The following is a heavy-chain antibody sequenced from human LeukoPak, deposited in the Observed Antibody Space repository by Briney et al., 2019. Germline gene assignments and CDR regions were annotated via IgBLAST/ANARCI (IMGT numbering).Heavy chain of an antibody. D-gene: IGHD2-15*01. CDR2: INHSGST. J-gene: IGHJ5*02. CDR1: GGSFSGYY. CDR3: ARGLGDIVVVVAATPIRKYNWFDP. Sequence: SETLSLTCAVYGGSFSGYYWSWIRQPPGKGLERIGEINHSGSTNYNPSLKSRVTISVDTSKNQFSLKLSSVTAADTAVYYCARGLGDIVVVVAATPIRKYNWFDPWGQGTLVTVSS. V-gene: IGHV4-34*01.